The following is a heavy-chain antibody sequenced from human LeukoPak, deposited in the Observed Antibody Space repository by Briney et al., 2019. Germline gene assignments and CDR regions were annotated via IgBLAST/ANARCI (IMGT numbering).Heavy chain of an antibody. D-gene: IGHD2-15*01. CDR3: ATNQGGGH. V-gene: IGHV4-34*01. Sequence: PSETLSHTCAVYGVSFSDYPWSWIRQPPGKGLEWIGEINHSGSTNYTPSLKSRVTISIDTSKNQFSLKLRSLIAADTAVYYCATNQGGGHWGQGTLVTVSS. CDR1: GVSFSDYP. J-gene: IGHJ4*02. CDR2: INHSGST.